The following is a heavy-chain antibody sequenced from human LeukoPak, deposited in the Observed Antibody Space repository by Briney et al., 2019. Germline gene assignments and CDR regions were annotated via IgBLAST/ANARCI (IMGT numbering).Heavy chain of an antibody. Sequence: PGGSLRLSCVASGFPFSNYWMTWVRQTPGKGLEWVANIKQDGSETHYVDSVKGRFTISRDNAKNTLYLQMNSLRAEDTAVYYCAKDLGATTIYYFDYWGQGTLVTVSS. CDR2: IKQDGSET. D-gene: IGHD1-26*01. CDR1: GFPFSNYW. V-gene: IGHV3-7*03. J-gene: IGHJ4*02. CDR3: AKDLGATTIYYFDY.